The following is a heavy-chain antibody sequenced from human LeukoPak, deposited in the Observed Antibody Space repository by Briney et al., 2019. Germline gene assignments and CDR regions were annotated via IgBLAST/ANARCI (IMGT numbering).Heavy chain of an antibody. D-gene: IGHD1/OR15-1a*01. CDR1: GYIFTTYW. CDR2: IFPGDSDT. J-gene: IGHJ4*02. CDR3: ATSESQTKFDY. V-gene: IGHV5-51*01. Sequence: GESLKISCKGSGYIFTTYWIGWVRQMPGKGLEWMGIIFPGDSDTIYSPSFQGQVTISADKSINTAYLQWSSLKASDTAMYYCATSESQTKFDYWGQGTLVTASA.